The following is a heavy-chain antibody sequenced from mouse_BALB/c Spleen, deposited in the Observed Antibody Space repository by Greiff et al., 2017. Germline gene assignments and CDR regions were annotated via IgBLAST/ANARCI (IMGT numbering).Heavy chain of an antibody. CDR2: INSNGGST. CDR1: GFTFSSFV. V-gene: IGHV5-6-3*01. D-gene: IGHD1-1*01. CDR3: ARDYYGSSYAMDY. Sequence: DVKLVESGGGLVQPGGSRKLSCAASGFTFSSFVMHWVRQAPDKRLELVATINSNGGSTYYPDSVKGRFTISRDNAKNTLYLQMSSLKSEDTAMYYCARDYYGSSYAMDYWGQGTSVTVSS. J-gene: IGHJ4*01.